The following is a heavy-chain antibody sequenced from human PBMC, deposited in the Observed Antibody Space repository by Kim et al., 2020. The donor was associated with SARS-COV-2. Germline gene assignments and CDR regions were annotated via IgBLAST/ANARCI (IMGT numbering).Heavy chain of an antibody. J-gene: IGHJ5*02. D-gene: IGHD6-19*01. Sequence: KGRFTISRDNSKNTLYLQMNSLGAEDTAVYYCAKGYGIAVAGTPRDWFDPWGQGTLVTVSS. V-gene: IGHV3-30*02. CDR3: AKGYGIAVAGTPRDWFDP.